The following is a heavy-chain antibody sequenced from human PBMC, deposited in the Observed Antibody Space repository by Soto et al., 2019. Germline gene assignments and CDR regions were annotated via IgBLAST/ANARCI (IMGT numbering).Heavy chain of an antibody. CDR1: GFTFSSYA. J-gene: IGHJ6*03. D-gene: IGHD3-3*01. CDR3: ARLSITYYDFSNLTTPFYFMDV. CDR2: ISGSGGST. Sequence: EVQLLESGGGLVQPGGSLRLSCAASGFTFSSYAMSWVRQAPGKGLEWVSAISGSGGSTYYADSVKGRFTISRDNSKNTLYLQMNSLRAEDTAVYYCARLSITYYDFSNLTTPFYFMDVWGKGTTVTVSS. V-gene: IGHV3-23*01.